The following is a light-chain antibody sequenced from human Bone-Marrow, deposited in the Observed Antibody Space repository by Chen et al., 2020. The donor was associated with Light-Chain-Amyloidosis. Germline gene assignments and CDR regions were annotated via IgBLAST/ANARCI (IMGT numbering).Light chain of an antibody. V-gene: IGLV2-14*01. CDR1: RSDVGGYNY. CDR3: SSFTSRSTRV. J-gene: IGLJ3*02. CDR2: EIS. Sequence: QSALTPPASVSWSPGQSITIHCTGTRSDVGGYNYVSWYQHHPGEAPKLMIYEISKRPSGVSNRFSGSKAGNTASLTISGFQAEDEADYYCSSFTSRSTRVFGGGTKLTVL.